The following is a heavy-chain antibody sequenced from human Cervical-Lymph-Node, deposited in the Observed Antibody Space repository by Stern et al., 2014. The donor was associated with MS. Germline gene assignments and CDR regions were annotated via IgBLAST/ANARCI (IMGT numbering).Heavy chain of an antibody. V-gene: IGHV1-69*01. D-gene: IGHD2-15*01. CDR1: RGTFSNHG. J-gene: IGHJ4*02. Sequence: QVQLVQSGAEVKKPGSSVKVSCKASRGTFSNHGISWVRQAPGQGLEWMGGINPILGTAHNAQIFQDRVTFTADESTTTVYMELSSLRSEDTAVYYCATDRGYCSGGSCYSLDYFDYWGQGTLVIVSS. CDR2: INPILGTA. CDR3: ATDRGYCSGGSCYSLDYFDY.